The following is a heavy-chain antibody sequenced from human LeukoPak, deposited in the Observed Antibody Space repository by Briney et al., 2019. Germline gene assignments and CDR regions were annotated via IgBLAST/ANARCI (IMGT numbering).Heavy chain of an antibody. J-gene: IGHJ4*02. V-gene: IGHV1-2*06. Sequence: ASVKVSCKASGYTFTGYYLHWVRQAPGQGLEGMGRINPNSGGPDYAQKFQGRVTMTRDTSINTAYMELSRLRSDDTAVYYCARVKDDYVWGSYSYWGQGTLVTVSS. CDR2: INPNSGGP. D-gene: IGHD3-16*01. CDR1: GYTFTGYY. CDR3: ARVKDDYVWGSYSY.